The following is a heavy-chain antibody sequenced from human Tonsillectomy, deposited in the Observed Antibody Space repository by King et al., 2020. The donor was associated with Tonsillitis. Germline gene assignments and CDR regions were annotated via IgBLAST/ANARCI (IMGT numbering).Heavy chain of an antibody. Sequence: VQLVESGGGVVQPGRSLRLSCAASGFTFSNYDMHWVRQTPGKGLEWVAVISYDGSDKYYADSVKGRFTISRDNSKNTLYLQMNSLRAEDTAVFYCAKVRVSIAAAGIPPYYYGMDVWGQGTTVTVSS. J-gene: IGHJ6*02. CDR3: AKVRVSIAAAGIPPYYYGMDV. D-gene: IGHD6-13*01. CDR1: GFTFSNYD. CDR2: ISYDGSDK. V-gene: IGHV3-30*18.